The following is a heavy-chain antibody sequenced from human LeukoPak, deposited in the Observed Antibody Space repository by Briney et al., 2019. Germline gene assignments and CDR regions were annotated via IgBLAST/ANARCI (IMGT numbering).Heavy chain of an antibody. CDR2: ISLTGLT. D-gene: IGHD2-8*01. V-gene: IGHV4-4*02. Sequence: SGTLSLTCDVSGGSIDITNYWSWVRQPPGQGLEWIGEISLTGLTHYNPSLESRVTVSLDKSRNQLSLNLTSVTAADTAVYYCSRENGAFSPFGYWGQGTLVTVLS. CDR3: SRENGAFSPFGY. CDR1: GGSIDITNY. J-gene: IGHJ4*02.